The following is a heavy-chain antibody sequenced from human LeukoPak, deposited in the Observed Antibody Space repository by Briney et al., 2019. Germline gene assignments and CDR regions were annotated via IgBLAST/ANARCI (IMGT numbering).Heavy chain of an antibody. CDR2: IGWSTSSI. CDR1: GFIFSSYS. Sequence: GGSLRLSCAASGFIFSSYSMNWVRQAPGKGLEWVSYIGWSTSSIYYADSVKARFTISRDNAENSLYLQMNSLRDEDTAVYFCARDTSYAFDIWGQGTMVTVSS. CDR3: ARDTSYAFDI. J-gene: IGHJ3*02. V-gene: IGHV3-48*02.